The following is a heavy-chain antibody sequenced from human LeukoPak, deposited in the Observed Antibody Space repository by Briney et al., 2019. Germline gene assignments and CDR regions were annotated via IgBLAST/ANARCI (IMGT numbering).Heavy chain of an antibody. Sequence: PGGSLRLSCAVSGFTLSNAWMKWVRQAPGKGLEWVGRSKSKADGGTTDYAAPVKGRFTISRDNSKNTLYLQMNSLRAEDTAVYYCAKDISVDDSSGCIDYWGQGTLVTVSS. CDR2: SKSKADGGTT. D-gene: IGHD6-19*01. V-gene: IGHV3-15*01. CDR3: AKDISVDDSSGCIDY. J-gene: IGHJ4*02. CDR1: GFTLSNAW.